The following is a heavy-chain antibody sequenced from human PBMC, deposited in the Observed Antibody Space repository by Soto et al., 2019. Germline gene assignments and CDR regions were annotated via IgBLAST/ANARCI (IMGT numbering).Heavy chain of an antibody. CDR3: AKDGYY. CDR1: GFTLSSYA. Sequence: VWSLSLSCAASGFTLSSYAMSWVRQAPGKWLEWVSAISGSGGITYYADSVKRRFTISRDNSKNTLHLQMNSLRDTDTAVYYFAKDGYYWGQGTLVTVSS. J-gene: IGHJ4*02. V-gene: IGHV3-23*01. CDR2: ISGSGGIT.